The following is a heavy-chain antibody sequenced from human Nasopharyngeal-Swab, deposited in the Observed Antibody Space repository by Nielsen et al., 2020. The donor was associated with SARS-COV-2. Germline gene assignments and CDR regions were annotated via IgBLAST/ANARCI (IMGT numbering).Heavy chain of an antibody. CDR2: FYYSGST. CDR1: GGSISSSSYY. D-gene: IGHD3-22*01. J-gene: IGHJ4*02. V-gene: IGHV4-39*01. CDR3: ARIDYYRARSFDS. Sequence: SETLSLTCTVSGGSISSSSYYWGWIRQPPGKGLEWIGSFYYSGSTYYNPSLKSRVTISVDTSKNQFSLKLSSVTAADTAVYYCARIDYYRARSFDSWGQGTLVTVSS.